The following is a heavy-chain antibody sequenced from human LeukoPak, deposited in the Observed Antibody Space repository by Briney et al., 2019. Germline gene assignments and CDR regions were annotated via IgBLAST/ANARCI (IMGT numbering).Heavy chain of an antibody. J-gene: IGHJ4*02. CDR3: ARVGSGYAVDY. CDR2: IWFDGSKT. Sequence: PAGGSLRLSCAASGFTFSSYAMTWVRQAPGKGLEWVAVIWFDGSKTYYSESVKGRFTVSRDNSKNTLFPQMNSLRVEDTAVYYCARVGSGYAVDYWGQGTLVTVSS. D-gene: IGHD3-10*01. CDR1: GFTFSSYA. V-gene: IGHV3-33*08.